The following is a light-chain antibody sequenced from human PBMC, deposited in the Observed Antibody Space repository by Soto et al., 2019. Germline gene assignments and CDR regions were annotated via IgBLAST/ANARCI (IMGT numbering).Light chain of an antibody. V-gene: IGLV1-44*01. J-gene: IGLJ2*01. CDR2: NNY. CDR3: AAWDDSLNGHVV. Sequence: QSVLTQPPSASGTPGQRVTISCAGSSSNIGRNTVNWYHQLPGAAPKLLIYNNYQRPSGVPDRFSCSKSGTSASLAISGLQSADEADYYCAAWDDSLNGHVVFGGGTKLTVL. CDR1: SSNIGRNT.